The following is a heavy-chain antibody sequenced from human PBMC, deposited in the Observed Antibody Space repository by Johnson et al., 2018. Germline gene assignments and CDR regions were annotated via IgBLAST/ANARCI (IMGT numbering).Heavy chain of an antibody. V-gene: IGHV5-51*01. Sequence: EVQLVESGAEVKKPGESXKISCKGSGYSFTSYWIGWVRQMPGKGLEWMGIIYPGDSDTRYSPSFQGQVTISADKSISTAYLQWSSLKASDTAMYYCATIPVPDYYYYGMDVWGQGTTVTVSS. CDR3: ATIPVPDYYYYGMDV. J-gene: IGHJ6*02. CDR2: IYPGDSDT. CDR1: GYSFTSYW.